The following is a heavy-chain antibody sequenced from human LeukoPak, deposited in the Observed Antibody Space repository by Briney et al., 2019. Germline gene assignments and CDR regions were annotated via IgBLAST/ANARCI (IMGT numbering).Heavy chain of an antibody. D-gene: IGHD3-22*01. V-gene: IGHV3-23*01. J-gene: IGHJ4*02. Sequence: GGSLRLSCAASGFTFSNYAMSWVRQAPGKGLEWVSTLTGRGDTAYYADSVKGQFTISRDNSKHTLYLQMNSLRAEDTAVYYCAKPFQDYYDSSGYYAPFDYWGQGTLVTVSS. CDR2: LTGRGDTA. CDR1: GFTFSNYA. CDR3: AKPFQDYYDSSGYYAPFDY.